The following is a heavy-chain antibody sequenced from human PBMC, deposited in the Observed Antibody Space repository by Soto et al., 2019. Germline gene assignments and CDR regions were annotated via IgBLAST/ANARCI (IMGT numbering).Heavy chain of an antibody. CDR3: ASGGYDFWSGSPSYYYYGMDV. J-gene: IGHJ6*02. CDR2: INAGNGNT. V-gene: IGHV1-3*01. CDR1: GYTFTSYA. D-gene: IGHD3-3*01. Sequence: ASVKFSCKASGYTFTSYAMHWVRQAPGQRLEWMGWINAGNGNTKYSQKFQGRVTITRDTSASTAYMELSSLRSEDTAVYYCASGGYDFWSGSPSYYYYGMDVWGQGTTVTVSS.